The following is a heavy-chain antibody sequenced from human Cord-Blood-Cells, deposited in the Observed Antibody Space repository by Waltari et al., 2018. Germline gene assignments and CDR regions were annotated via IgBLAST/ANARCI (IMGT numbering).Heavy chain of an antibody. D-gene: IGHD2-2*01. CDR3: ARDAIGVGRRIDY. CDR1: GGSISSSSYY. J-gene: IGHJ4*02. CDR2: IYYSGST. V-gene: IGHV4-39*02. Sequence: QLQLQESGPGLVKPSETLSLTCTVSGGSISSSSYYWGWIRQPPGKGLEWIGSIYYSGSTYHNPSLKSRVTISVDTSKNQFSLKLSSVTAADTAVYYCARDAIGVGRRIDYWGQGTLVTVSS.